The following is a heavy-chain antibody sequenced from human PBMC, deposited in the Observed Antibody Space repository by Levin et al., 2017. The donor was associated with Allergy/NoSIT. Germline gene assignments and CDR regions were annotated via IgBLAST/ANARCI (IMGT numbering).Heavy chain of an antibody. CDR2: ISAYNGNT. Sequence: GESLKISCKASGYTFTSYGISWVRQAPGQGLEWMGWISAYNGNTNYAQKLQGRVTMTTDTSTSTAYMELRSLRSDDTAVYYCARDRSSSAYARWYFDLWGRGTLVTVSS. V-gene: IGHV1-18*01. CDR3: ARDRSSSAYARWYFDL. D-gene: IGHD4-17*01. CDR1: GYTFTSYG. J-gene: IGHJ2*01.